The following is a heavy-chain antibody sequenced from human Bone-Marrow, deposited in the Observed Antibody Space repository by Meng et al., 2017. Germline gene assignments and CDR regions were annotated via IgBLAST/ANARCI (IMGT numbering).Heavy chain of an antibody. D-gene: IGHD3-16*02. CDR3: ARGHYDYVWGSYRHKDAFDI. J-gene: IGHJ3*02. CDR2: INPNSGGT. CDR1: GYTFTGYY. Sequence: ASVKVACKASGYTFTGYYMHWVRQAPGQGLEWMGWINPNSGGTNYAQKFQGRVTMTRDTSISTAYMELSRLRSDDTAVYYCARGHYDYVWGSYRHKDAFDIWGQGTMVTVSS. V-gene: IGHV1-2*02.